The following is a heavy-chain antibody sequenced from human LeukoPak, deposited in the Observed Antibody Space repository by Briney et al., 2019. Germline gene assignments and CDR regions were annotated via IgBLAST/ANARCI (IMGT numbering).Heavy chain of an antibody. D-gene: IGHD4-11*01. Sequence: ESLKISYKGSGYSFTSYWIGWVRQMPGKGLEWMGIIYPGDSDTRYSPSFQGQVTISADKSISTAYLQWSSLKASHTAMYYCARPTTTPNAFDIWGQGTMVTVSS. CDR2: IYPGDSDT. V-gene: IGHV5-51*01. J-gene: IGHJ3*02. CDR1: GYSFTSYW. CDR3: ARPTTTPNAFDI.